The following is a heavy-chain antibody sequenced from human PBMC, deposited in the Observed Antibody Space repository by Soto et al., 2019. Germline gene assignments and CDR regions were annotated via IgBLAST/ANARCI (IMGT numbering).Heavy chain of an antibody. V-gene: IGHV3-33*01. CDR2: IWYDGSNK. CDR3: ASEDFSSGYPAPFVY. Sequence: GGSLRLSCAASGLTFSSYGMHWVRQAPGKGLERVAVIWYDGSNKYYADSVKGRFTIFRDNSKNTLYLQMNSLRDEDTAVYYCASEDFSSGYPAPFVYLDQGTLDTV. CDR1: GLTFSSYG. J-gene: IGHJ4*02. D-gene: IGHD3-22*01.